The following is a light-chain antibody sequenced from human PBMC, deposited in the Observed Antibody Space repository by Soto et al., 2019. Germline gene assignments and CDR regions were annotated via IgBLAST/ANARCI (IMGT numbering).Light chain of an antibody. CDR2: EVV. CDR3: QSYDSSLSGWV. J-gene: IGLJ3*02. Sequence: QSALTQPPSASGSPGQSVTISCTGTKNDIGVYDFVSWYQHHPGKAPRLIIYEVVQRPSGVPDRFSGSKSGTSASLAITGLQAEDEADYYCQSYDSSLSGWVFGGGTQLTVL. V-gene: IGLV2-8*01. CDR1: KNDIGVYDF.